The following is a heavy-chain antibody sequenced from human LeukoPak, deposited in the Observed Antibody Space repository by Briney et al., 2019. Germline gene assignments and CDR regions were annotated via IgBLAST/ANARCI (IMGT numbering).Heavy chain of an antibody. CDR3: AKDLGGWHDY. CDR2: ISGSGGST. V-gene: IGHV3-23*01. Sequence: GGSLRLSCEDSGFTFSSYWMHWVRQAPGKGLEWVSAISGSGGSTYYADSVKGRFTISRDNSKNTLYLQMNSLRAEDTAVYYCAKDLGGWHDYWGQGTLVTVSS. D-gene: IGHD6-19*01. CDR1: GFTFSSYW. J-gene: IGHJ4*02.